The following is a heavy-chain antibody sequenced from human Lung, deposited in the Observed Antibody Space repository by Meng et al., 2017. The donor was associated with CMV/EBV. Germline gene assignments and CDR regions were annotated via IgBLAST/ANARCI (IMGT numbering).Heavy chain of an antibody. V-gene: IGHV4-34*01. CDR2: INQSGSP. Sequence: SETXSLXXAINSGSFSGYYWSWIRQPPGGAMEWIGEINQSGSPNYNPSLKSRVTMSIDTSEDQFSLKLSSVTAADTAVYYCSRGEGAIAVVPAANYYGMDVWGQGTTVXVSS. CDR3: SRGEGAIAVVPAANYYGMDV. J-gene: IGHJ6*02. CDR1: SGSFSGYY. D-gene: IGHD2-2*01.